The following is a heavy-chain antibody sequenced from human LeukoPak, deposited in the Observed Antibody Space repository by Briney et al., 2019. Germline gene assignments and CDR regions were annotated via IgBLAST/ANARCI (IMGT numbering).Heavy chain of an antibody. D-gene: IGHD6-19*01. CDR2: IYTGVST. V-gene: IGHV3-53*01. Sequence: GGSLRLSCAASGFTVSSSYMSWVRQAPGKGLEWVSVIYTGVSTYYTDSVKGRFTISRDNSKNTLYLQMNSLRTEDTAVYYCARTKDSSGWYKANYFDYWGQGTLVTVSS. J-gene: IGHJ4*02. CDR3: ARTKDSSGWYKANYFDY. CDR1: GFTVSSSY.